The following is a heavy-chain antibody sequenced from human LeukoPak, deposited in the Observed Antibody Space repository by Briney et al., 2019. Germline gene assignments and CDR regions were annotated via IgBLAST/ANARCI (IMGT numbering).Heavy chain of an antibody. V-gene: IGHV3-30*04. Sequence: GGSLRLSCAASGFIFNEYAMHWVRQAPGKGLEWVATMTHDAKTAFYEDSVKGRFTISRDNSRNTVSLQMNSLRPDDTALYRCVKDDNHFGPTKDDHWGQGNLVTV. D-gene: IGHD2-15*01. CDR3: VKDDNHFGPTKDDH. CDR1: GFIFNEYA. J-gene: IGHJ5*02. CDR2: MTHDAKTA.